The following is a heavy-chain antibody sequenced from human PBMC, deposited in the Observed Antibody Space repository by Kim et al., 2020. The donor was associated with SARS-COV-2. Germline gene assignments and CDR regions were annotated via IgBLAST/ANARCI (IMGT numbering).Heavy chain of an antibody. CDR2: INHSGST. V-gene: IGHV4-34*01. CDR3: ARGRRTSMIVVVTDHTWFDP. J-gene: IGHJ5*02. D-gene: IGHD3-22*01. Sequence: SETLSLTCAVYGGSFSGYYWSWIRQPPGKGLEWIGEINHSGSTNYNPSLKSRVTISVDTSKNQFSLKLSSVTAADTAVYYCARGRRTSMIVVVTDHTWFDPWGQGTLVTVSS. CDR1: GGSFSGYY.